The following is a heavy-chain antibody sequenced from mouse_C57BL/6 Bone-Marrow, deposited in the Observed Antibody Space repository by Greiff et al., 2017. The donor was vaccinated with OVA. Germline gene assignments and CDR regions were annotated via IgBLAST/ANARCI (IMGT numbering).Heavy chain of an antibody. Sequence: VQLVESGAELVRPGASVKLSCKASGYTFTDYYINWVKQRPGQGLEWIARIYPGSGNTYYNEKFKGKATLTAEKSSSTAYMQLSSLTSEDSAVYFCAREGDYRYGKGIYYAMDYWGQGTSVTVSS. CDR2: IYPGSGNT. V-gene: IGHV1-76*01. CDR3: AREGDYRYGKGIYYAMDY. J-gene: IGHJ4*01. D-gene: IGHD2-12*01. CDR1: GYTFTDYY.